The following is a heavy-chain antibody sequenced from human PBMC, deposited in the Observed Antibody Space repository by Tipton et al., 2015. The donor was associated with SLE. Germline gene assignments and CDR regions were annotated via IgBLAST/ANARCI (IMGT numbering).Heavy chain of an antibody. Sequence: QLVQSGAEVKKPGSSVKVSCKASGGTFSSYAISWARQAPGQGLEWMGGFIPIFGTANYAQKFQGRVTITPDESTFPAYMELSSLRSEDTTVYYCARGRQQRGFFDYWGQGALVTVSS. D-gene: IGHD6-13*01. CDR3: ARGRQQRGFFDY. J-gene: IGHJ4*02. CDR1: GGTFSSYA. V-gene: IGHV1-69*01. CDR2: FIPIFGTA.